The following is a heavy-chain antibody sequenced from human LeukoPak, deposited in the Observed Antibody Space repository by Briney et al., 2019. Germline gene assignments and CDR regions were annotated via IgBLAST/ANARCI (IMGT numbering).Heavy chain of an antibody. Sequence: SETLSLTCTVSGGSISSGGYYWSWIRQPPGKGLEWIGYIYHSGNTNYNPSLKSRVTISVDKSNNQFSLKLTSVTAADTAMYYCGRNADFCIDYWGQGTLVTVSS. CDR3: GRNADFCIDY. D-gene: IGHD2-21*02. J-gene: IGHJ4*02. CDR2: IYHSGNT. V-gene: IGHV4-30-2*01. CDR1: GGSISSGGYY.